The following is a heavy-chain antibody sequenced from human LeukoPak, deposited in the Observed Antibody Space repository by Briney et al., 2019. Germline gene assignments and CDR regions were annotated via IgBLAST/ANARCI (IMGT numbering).Heavy chain of an antibody. V-gene: IGHV3-7*01. CDR3: ANLGPPGRDHYLES. Sequence: HPGGSLRLSCAASGFTFSSYWMSWVRQAPGKGLEWVANIKQDGSEKYYVDSVKGRFTISRDNAKNSLYLQMNSLRDEDTAVYYCANLGPPGRDHYLESWGQGTLVTVSS. CDR2: IKQDGSEK. J-gene: IGHJ4*02. CDR1: GFTFSSYW. D-gene: IGHD5-24*01.